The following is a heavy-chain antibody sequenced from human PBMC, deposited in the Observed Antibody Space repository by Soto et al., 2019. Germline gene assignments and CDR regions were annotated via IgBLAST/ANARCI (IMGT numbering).Heavy chain of an antibody. CDR3: AGSPLEYSSSGPQSGDY. CDR1: GGSFSGYY. J-gene: IGHJ4*02. Sequence: PSETLSLTCAVYGGSFSGYYWSWIRQPPGKGLEWIGEINHSGSTNYNPSLKSRVTISVDTSKNQSSLKLSSVTAADTAVYYCAGSPLEYSSSGPQSGDYWGQGTLVTVSS. D-gene: IGHD6-6*01. CDR2: INHSGST. V-gene: IGHV4-34*01.